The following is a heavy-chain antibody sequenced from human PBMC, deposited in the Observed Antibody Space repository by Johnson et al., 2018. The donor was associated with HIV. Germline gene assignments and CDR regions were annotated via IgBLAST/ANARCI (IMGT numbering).Heavy chain of an antibody. CDR3: ARAPGWFDAFDI. Sequence: VQLMESGGGLVQPGRSLRLSCAGSGFTFDDYAMHWVRQAPGKGLEWVSSISWNSGNIDYADSVKGRFTISRDNAKNSLYLQMNSLRAEDTAVYYCARAPGWFDAFDIWGQGTMVTVSS. V-gene: IGHV3-9*01. J-gene: IGHJ3*02. D-gene: IGHD6-19*01. CDR1: GFTFDDYA. CDR2: ISWNSGNI.